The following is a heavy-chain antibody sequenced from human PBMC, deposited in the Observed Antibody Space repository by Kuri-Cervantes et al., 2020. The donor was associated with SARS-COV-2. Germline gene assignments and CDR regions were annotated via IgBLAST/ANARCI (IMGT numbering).Heavy chain of an antibody. V-gene: IGHV5-10-1*01. CDR2: IDPSDSYT. Sequence: GESLKISCKGSGYSFTSYWISWVRQMPWKGLEWMGRIDPSDSYTNYSPSFQGHVTISADKSISTAYLQWSSLKASDTAMYYCARQGYDFWSGYYTLGAFDIWGQGTMVTVSS. D-gene: IGHD3-3*01. CDR1: GYSFTSYW. CDR3: ARQGYDFWSGYYTLGAFDI. J-gene: IGHJ3*02.